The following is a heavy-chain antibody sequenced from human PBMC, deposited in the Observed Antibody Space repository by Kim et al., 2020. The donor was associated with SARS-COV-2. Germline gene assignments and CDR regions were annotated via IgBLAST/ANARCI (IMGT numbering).Heavy chain of an antibody. V-gene: IGHV4-34*01. J-gene: IGHJ3*02. Sequence: SETLSLTCAVYGGSFSGYYWSWIRQPPGKGLEWIGEINHSGSTNYNPSLKSRVTISVDTSKNQFSLKLSSVTAADTAVYYCARGGYDFWSGSVRAFDIWGQGTMLTVSS. D-gene: IGHD3-3*01. CDR3: ARGGYDFWSGSVRAFDI. CDR2: INHSGST. CDR1: GGSFSGYY.